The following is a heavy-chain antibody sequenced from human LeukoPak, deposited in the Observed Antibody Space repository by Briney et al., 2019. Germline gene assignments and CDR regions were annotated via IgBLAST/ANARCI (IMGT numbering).Heavy chain of an antibody. CDR2: ISGSGRTI. Sequence: GGSLRLSCAVSGFTFSNYGMHWVRQAPGKGLEWVSSISGSGRTIYIADSVKGRFNISRDSAKNSLYLHMNTLRVEDTALYYRARGGGSITMTHWGQGTLVTVSS. CDR3: ARGGGSITMTH. D-gene: IGHD3-22*01. V-gene: IGHV3-48*04. J-gene: IGHJ4*02. CDR1: GFTFSNYG.